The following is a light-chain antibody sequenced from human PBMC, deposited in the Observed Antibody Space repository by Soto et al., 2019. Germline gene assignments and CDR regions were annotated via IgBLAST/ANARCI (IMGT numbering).Light chain of an antibody. CDR3: QQYGSSPLT. J-gene: IGKJ4*01. Sequence: EIELTQSPGTLSLSPGERATLSCRASQSVSSSYLAWYQQKPGQAPRLLIDGASSRATGLPDTFSGGRSGTAFTLTISRLEPEDFVVYYCQQYGSSPLTFGGGTKVEIK. CDR1: QSVSSSY. V-gene: IGKV3-20*01. CDR2: GAS.